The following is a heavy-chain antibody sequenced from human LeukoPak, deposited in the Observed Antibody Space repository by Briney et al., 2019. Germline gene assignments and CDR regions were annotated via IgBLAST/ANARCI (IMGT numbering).Heavy chain of an antibody. CDR3: ARDRSPGYYDSSGYPEFDY. J-gene: IGHJ4*02. V-gene: IGHV1-18*01. CDR2: ISAYNGNT. D-gene: IGHD3-22*01. Sequence: GASVKVSCKASGYTFTSYGISWVRQAPGQGLEWTGWISAYNGNTNYAQKLQGRVTMTTDTSTSTAYMELRSLRSDDTAVYYCARDRSPGYYDSSGYPEFDYWGQGTLVTVSS. CDR1: GYTFTSYG.